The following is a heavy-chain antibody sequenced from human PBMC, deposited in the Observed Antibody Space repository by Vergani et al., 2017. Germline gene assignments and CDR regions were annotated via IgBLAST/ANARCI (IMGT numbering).Heavy chain of an antibody. Sequence: QVQLVQSGAEVKKPGSSVKVSCKASGGTFSSYAISWVRRAPGQGREWMGRIIASLGIAKYARKFQGRVTITADKSTSTAYMELSSLRFEDTAVYYCAGGGVTGCGLPLDYWGQGTLVTVSS. CDR2: IIASLGIA. CDR3: AGGGVTGCGLPLDY. J-gene: IGHJ4*02. V-gene: IGHV1-69*04. D-gene: IGHD5-12*01. CDR1: GGTFSSYA.